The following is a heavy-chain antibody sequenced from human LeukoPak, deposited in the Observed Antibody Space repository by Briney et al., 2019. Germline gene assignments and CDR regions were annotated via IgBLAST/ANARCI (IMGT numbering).Heavy chain of an antibody. J-gene: IGHJ4*02. D-gene: IGHD6-19*01. V-gene: IGHV3-23*01. CDR1: GFTFSSYA. CDR3: AKGYSSGWYYFDY. Sequence: PGGSLRLSCAASGFTFSSYAMSRVRQAPGKGLEWVSAISGSGGSTYYADSVEGRFTISRDNSKNTLYLQMNSLRAEDTAVYYCAKGYSSGWYYFDYWGQGTLVTVSS. CDR2: ISGSGGST.